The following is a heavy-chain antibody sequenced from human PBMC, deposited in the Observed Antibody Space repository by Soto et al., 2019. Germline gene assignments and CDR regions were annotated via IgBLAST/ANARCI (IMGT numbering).Heavy chain of an antibody. V-gene: IGHV2-70*11. Sequence: VSGPTLVNPTQTLTLTCTFSGFSLSTSGMCVSWIRQPPGKALEWLARIDWDDDKYYSTSLKTRLTISKDTSKTQVVLTMTNMDHVDTAKYYSARSTQAGDCSGGRCYSGFDYWGQGTLVTVSP. J-gene: IGHJ4*02. CDR2: IDWDDDK. D-gene: IGHD2-15*01. CDR1: GFSLSTSGMC. CDR3: ARSTQAGDCSGGRCYSGFDY.